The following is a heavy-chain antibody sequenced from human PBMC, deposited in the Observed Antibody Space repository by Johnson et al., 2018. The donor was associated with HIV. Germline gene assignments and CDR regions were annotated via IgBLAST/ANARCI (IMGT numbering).Heavy chain of an antibody. V-gene: IGHV3-33*01. CDR1: GFTFSDYG. J-gene: IGHJ3*02. CDR3: ARVRPYNWNDVHAFDI. Sequence: QVLLVESGGGVVQPGRSLRLSCAASGFTFSDYGIHWVRQAPGKGLEWVAVIWYDGREKYYVDSVKGRFTISRDNAKNSLYLQMNSLRAEDTAVYYCARVRPYNWNDVHAFDIWGQGTMVTVSS. CDR2: IWYDGREK. D-gene: IGHD1-20*01.